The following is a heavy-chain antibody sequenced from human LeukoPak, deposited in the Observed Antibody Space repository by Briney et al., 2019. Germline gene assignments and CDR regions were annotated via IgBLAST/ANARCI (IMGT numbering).Heavy chain of an antibody. Sequence: PSETLSLTCTVSGGSISSSSYYWGWIRQPPGKGLEWIGSIYYSGSTYYNPSLKSRVTISVDTSKNQFSLKLSSVTAADTAVYYCARARSSTYYDFWSGYRTLHNWFDPWGQGTLVTVSS. CDR3: ARARSSTYYDFWSGYRTLHNWFDP. CDR2: IYYSGST. J-gene: IGHJ5*02. V-gene: IGHV4-39*07. CDR1: GGSISSSSYY. D-gene: IGHD3-3*01.